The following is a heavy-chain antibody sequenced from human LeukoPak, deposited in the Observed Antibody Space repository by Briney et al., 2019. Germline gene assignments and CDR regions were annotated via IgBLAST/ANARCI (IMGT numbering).Heavy chain of an antibody. CDR2: IYTSGST. J-gene: IGHJ5*02. Sequence: SETLSLTCTVSGGSISSYYWSWIRQPAGKGLEWIGRIYTSGSTNYNPSLKSRVTMSVDTSKNQFSLKLSSVTAADTAVYYCATSSYDSSGYPSTLFDPWGQGTLVTVSS. CDR1: GGSISSYY. V-gene: IGHV4-4*07. CDR3: ATSSYDSSGYPSTLFDP. D-gene: IGHD3-22*01.